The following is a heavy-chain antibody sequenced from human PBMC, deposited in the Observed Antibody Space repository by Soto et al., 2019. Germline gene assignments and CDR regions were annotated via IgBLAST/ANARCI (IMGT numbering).Heavy chain of an antibody. D-gene: IGHD2-21*01. CDR2: IYYSGST. V-gene: IGHV4-39*01. CDR1: GDSISSRSYY. J-gene: IGHJ4*02. Sequence: PSETLSLTCTVTGDSISSRSYYWGWIRQPPGKGLEWIGSIYYSGSTYNNPSLRSRVSMSIDTSKDQFSLKLKSVTAADTALYFCARKRTSVVNQAYFDVWGPGALVTVSS. CDR3: ARKRTSVVNQAYFDV.